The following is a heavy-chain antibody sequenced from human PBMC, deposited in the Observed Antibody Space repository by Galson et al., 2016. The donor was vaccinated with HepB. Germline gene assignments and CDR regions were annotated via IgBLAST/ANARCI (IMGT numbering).Heavy chain of an antibody. CDR1: GFPFTNYW. J-gene: IGHJ4*02. CDR2: LNRDGSST. D-gene: IGHD1-26*01. CDR3: ARDKSSGNYYFDY. Sequence: SLRLSCAASGFPFTNYWMTWVRQAPGKGLVWVSRLNRDGSSTTYADSVKGRFTISRDNSKNTLYLQMNSLRTEDTAVYYCARDKSSGNYYFDYWGQGTLVTVSS. V-gene: IGHV3-74*01.